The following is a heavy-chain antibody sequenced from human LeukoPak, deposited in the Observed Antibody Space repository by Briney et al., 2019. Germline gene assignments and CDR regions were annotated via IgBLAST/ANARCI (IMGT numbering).Heavy chain of an antibody. Sequence: PGGSLTLSCAASGFTVSNNYMRWVRQAPGKGLEWVSGISWDGDRKGYADSVKGRFTISRDNAKNSLYLQMNSLRAEDTALYYCARVFYFDSSGYYSEGNYYYYHMDVWGKGTTVTVSS. CDR2: ISWDGDRK. CDR1: GFTVSNNY. CDR3: ARVFYFDSSGYYSEGNYYYYHMDV. V-gene: IGHV3-20*04. D-gene: IGHD3-22*01. J-gene: IGHJ6*03.